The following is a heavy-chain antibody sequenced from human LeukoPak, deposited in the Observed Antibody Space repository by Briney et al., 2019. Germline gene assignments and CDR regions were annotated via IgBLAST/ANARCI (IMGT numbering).Heavy chain of an antibody. V-gene: IGHV3-11*01. D-gene: IGHD1-1*01. CDR1: GFSFSDYY. Sequence: GGSLRLSCAASGFSFSDYYMSWIRQAPGKGLEWVSYMSNSGSTVYYADSVKGRFTISRDNTKNSLYLQMNSLRAEDTAVYYCAKGQSRITTYYFDYWGQGTLVTVSS. J-gene: IGHJ4*02. CDR3: AKGQSRITTYYFDY. CDR2: MSNSGSTV.